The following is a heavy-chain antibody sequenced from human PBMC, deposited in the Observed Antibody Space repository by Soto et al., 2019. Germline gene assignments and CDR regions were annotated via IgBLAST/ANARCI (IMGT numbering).Heavy chain of an antibody. Sequence: SETLSLTCAVSGYSISSGYYWGWIRQPPGKGLEWIGSIYHSGSTYYNPSLKSRVTISVDTSKNQFSLKLSSVTAADTAVYSCARPSGYYYDYFDYWGQGTLVTVSS. CDR3: ARPSGYYYDYFDY. V-gene: IGHV4-38-2*01. CDR2: IYHSGST. CDR1: GYSISSGYY. J-gene: IGHJ4*02. D-gene: IGHD3-22*01.